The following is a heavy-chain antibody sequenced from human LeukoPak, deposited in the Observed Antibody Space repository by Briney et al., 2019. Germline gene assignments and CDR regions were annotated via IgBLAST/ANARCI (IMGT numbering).Heavy chain of an antibody. CDR3: ARVHYYASRGLPFHY. Sequence: SVKVSCKASGGTFTSSAVSWVRRAPGQGLEWMGRIIPILGIANYAQKFQGRVTITADKSTSTAYMELSSLRSEDTAVYYCARVHYYASRGLPFHYWGQGTLVTVSS. V-gene: IGHV1-69*04. D-gene: IGHD3-22*01. J-gene: IGHJ4*02. CDR2: IIPILGIA. CDR1: GGTFTSSA.